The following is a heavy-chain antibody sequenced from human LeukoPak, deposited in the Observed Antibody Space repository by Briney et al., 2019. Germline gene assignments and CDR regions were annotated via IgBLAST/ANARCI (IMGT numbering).Heavy chain of an antibody. Sequence: PGGSLRLSCAASGFSFSDYYMDWVRQAPGKGLEWVGRTRNKADSYTTEYAASVKGRFTISRDDSKSSLYLQMNSLRTEDTAVYYCARVASGYDFDYWGQGTLVTVSS. D-gene: IGHD5-12*01. J-gene: IGHJ4*02. V-gene: IGHV3-72*01. CDR1: GFSFSDYY. CDR3: ARVASGYDFDY. CDR2: TRNKADSYTT.